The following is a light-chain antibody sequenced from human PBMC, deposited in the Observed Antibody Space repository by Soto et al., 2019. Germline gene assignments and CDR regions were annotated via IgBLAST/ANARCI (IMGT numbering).Light chain of an antibody. CDR3: QQYKNWPPMST. CDR1: QNVGRN. CDR2: GTS. J-gene: IGKJ2*01. Sequence: EIVMTQSPDTLSVSPGERATLSCRASQNVGRNVAWYQQRPGQAPRLLIHGTSTRAADIPARFSGSVSGTELALTLNSREPEAFVISYCQQYKNWPPMSTFGQGTKLEMK. V-gene: IGKV3-15*01.